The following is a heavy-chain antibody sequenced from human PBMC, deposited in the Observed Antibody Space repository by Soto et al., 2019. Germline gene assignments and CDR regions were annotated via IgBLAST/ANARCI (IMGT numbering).Heavy chain of an antibody. Sequence: ASVKVSCKASGYTFTSYGIIWLRQAPGEGREGMGWISAYNGNTNYAQKLQGRVTMTTDTSTSTAYMELRSLRSDDTAVYYCARAVAGEPNFDYWGQGTLVTVSS. CDR3: ARAVAGEPNFDY. CDR1: GYTFTSYG. D-gene: IGHD6-19*01. V-gene: IGHV1-18*01. CDR2: ISAYNGNT. J-gene: IGHJ4*02.